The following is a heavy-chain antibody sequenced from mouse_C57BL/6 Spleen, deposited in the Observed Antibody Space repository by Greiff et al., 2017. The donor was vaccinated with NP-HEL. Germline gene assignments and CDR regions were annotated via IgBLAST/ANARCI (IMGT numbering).Heavy chain of an antibody. CDR1: GFTFSDYG. V-gene: IGHV5-17*01. CDR2: ISSGSSTI. D-gene: IGHD1-1*01. CDR3: ARGIITTVVPLDY. J-gene: IGHJ2*01. Sequence: VQLKESGGGLVKPGGSLKLSCAASGFTFSDYGMHWVRQAPEKGLEWVAYISSGSSTIYYADTVKGRFTISRDNAKNTLFLQMTSLRSEDTAMYYCARGIITTVVPLDYWGQGTTLTVSS.